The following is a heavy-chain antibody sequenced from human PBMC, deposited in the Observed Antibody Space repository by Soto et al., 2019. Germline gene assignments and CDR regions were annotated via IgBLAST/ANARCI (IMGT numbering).Heavy chain of an antibody. Sequence: QLHLQESGPRLVRPSETLSLTCTVSGDSINRGRYYWGWIRQPPGKGLEWIGSIPHIGNTYCNPSFKSRAAMSWDTSKTQFSLELRSVTAADTVVYYCARPLATQTVVGRHFWGRVTLVTVSS. CDR3: ARPLATQTVVGRHF. D-gene: IGHD6-19*01. CDR1: GDSINRGRYY. J-gene: IGHJ4*02. CDR2: IPHIGNT. V-gene: IGHV4-39*01.